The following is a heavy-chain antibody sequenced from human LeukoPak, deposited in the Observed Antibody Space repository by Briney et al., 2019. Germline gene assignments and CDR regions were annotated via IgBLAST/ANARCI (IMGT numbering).Heavy chain of an antibody. J-gene: IGHJ5*02. CDR1: GYTFTGYY. CDR3: AFISSGWSILS. Sequence: ASVKVSCKASGYTFTGYYIHWVRQAPGQGLEWMGWINTNTGNPTYAQGFTGRFVFSLDTSVSTAYLQIDSLKAEDTALYYCAFISSGWSILSWGQGTLVTVSS. CDR2: INTNTGNP. V-gene: IGHV7-4-1*01. D-gene: IGHD6-19*01.